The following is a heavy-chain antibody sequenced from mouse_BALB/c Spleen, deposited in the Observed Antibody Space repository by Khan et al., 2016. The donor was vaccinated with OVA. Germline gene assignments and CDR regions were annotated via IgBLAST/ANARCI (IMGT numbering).Heavy chain of an antibody. Sequence: VQLKQSGPDLVKTGASVKLSCKASGFYFTAYYMNWVKLSPGKSLECIGRINPNTDNTNYNQKFKGKATLTVDTSSSTAYMQLRSLTSEDSAVYFCASGYDFFAYWGQGTLVTVSA. V-gene: IGHV1-26*01. CDR2: INPNTDNT. CDR3: ASGYDFFAY. CDR1: GFYFTAYY. D-gene: IGHD2-14*01. J-gene: IGHJ3*01.